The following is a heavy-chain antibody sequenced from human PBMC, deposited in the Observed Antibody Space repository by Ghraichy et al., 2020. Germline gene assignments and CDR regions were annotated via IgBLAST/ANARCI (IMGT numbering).Heavy chain of an antibody. CDR2: IKEDGSEK. CDR1: GFYFSRYW. J-gene: IGHJ4*02. V-gene: IGHV3-7*03. Sequence: GGSLRLSCAASGFYFSRYWMYWVRKAPGKGLEWVANIKEDGSEKYYVDSVKGRFTISRDNAKNSLYLQMNSLRTEGTAVYYCAGAPVASYWGQGTLVTVSS. CDR3: AGAPVASY.